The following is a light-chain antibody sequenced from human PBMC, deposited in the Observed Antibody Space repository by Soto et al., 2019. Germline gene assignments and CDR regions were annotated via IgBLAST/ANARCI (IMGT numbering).Light chain of an antibody. CDR1: QGIGDT. CDR2: AAS. J-gene: IGKJ3*01. CDR3: QQYDGAPLT. V-gene: IGKV3D-15*01. Sequence: EVVMRQSPATLSVSPGEGATLSCRASQGIGDTLAWYQHKPGQAPRLLIYAASTRDTGIPDRFNGSGSGTDFALTINRLEPEDFAVYYCQQYDGAPLTFGPGTKVDIK.